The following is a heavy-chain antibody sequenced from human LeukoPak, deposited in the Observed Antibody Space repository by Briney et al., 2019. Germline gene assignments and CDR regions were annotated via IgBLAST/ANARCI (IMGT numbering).Heavy chain of an antibody. CDR1: GFTFSSYC. D-gene: IGHD1-26*01. CDR3: ARRLSGSYYAYFDC. Sequence: GGSLRLSCAASGFTFSSYCMSWVRQAPGKGLEWVANIKDDGSEKYYVDSMKGRFTISRDNAKNSLYLQMNSLRAEDTAVYYCARRLSGSYYAYFDCWGQGTLVTVSS. J-gene: IGHJ4*02. V-gene: IGHV3-7*01. CDR2: IKDDGSEK.